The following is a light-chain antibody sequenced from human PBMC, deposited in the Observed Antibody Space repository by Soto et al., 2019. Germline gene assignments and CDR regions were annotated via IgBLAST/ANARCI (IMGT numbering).Light chain of an antibody. CDR3: CSYAGSYNYV. Sequence: QSVQTHPLSVSWSPGQSVTISCTGTSSDVGGYNYVSWYQQHPGKAPKLMIYDVSKRPSGVPDRFSGSKSGNTASLTISGLQAEDGADYYCCSYAGSYNYVFGTGTKVTVL. J-gene: IGLJ1*01. V-gene: IGLV2-11*01. CDR1: SSDVGGYNY. CDR2: DVS.